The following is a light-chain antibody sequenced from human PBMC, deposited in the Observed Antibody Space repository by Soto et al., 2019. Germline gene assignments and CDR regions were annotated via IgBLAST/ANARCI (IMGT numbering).Light chain of an antibody. CDR2: DVS. CDR3: SSYTSSRTGYV. CDR1: SSDVGGYNY. J-gene: IGLJ1*01. V-gene: IGLV2-14*01. Sequence: QSVLTQPASVSGSPGQSITISCTGTSSDVGGYNYVSWYQQHPGKAPKLMIYDVSNRPSGVSNRFSGSKSGNTASLTISGLQAEDEADYYCSSYTSSRTGYVFGTGTKLTVL.